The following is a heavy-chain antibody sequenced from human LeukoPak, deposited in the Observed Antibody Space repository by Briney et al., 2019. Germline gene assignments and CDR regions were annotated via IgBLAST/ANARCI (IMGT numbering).Heavy chain of an antibody. Sequence: GGSLRLSCAASGFTVSSNYMSWVRQAPGKGLEWVSVIYSGGSTYYADSVKGRFTISRDNSKNTLYLQTNSLRAEDTAVYYCARDLRDGYNSGSLGYWGQGTLVTVSS. V-gene: IGHV3-53*01. CDR1: GFTVSSNY. CDR2: IYSGGST. CDR3: ARDLRDGYNSGSLGY. J-gene: IGHJ4*02. D-gene: IGHD5-24*01.